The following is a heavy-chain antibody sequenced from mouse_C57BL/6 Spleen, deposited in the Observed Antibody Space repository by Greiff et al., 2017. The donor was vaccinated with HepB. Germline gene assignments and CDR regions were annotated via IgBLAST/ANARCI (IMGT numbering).Heavy chain of an antibody. CDR3: ARVRCDYCSSYAWFAY. J-gene: IGHJ3*01. CDR2: IYPRDGST. CDR1: GYTFTDHT. D-gene: IGHD1-1*01. V-gene: IGHV1-78*01. Sequence: VQLQQSDAELVKPGASVKISCKVSGYTFTDHTIHWMKQRPEQGLEWIGYIYPRDGSTKYNEKFKGKATLTADKSSSTAYLPLNSLTSEDSAVYFWARVRCDYCSSYAWFAYWGQGTLVTVAA.